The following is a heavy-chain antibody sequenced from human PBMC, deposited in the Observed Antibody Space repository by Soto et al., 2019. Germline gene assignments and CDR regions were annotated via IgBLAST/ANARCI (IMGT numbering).Heavy chain of an antibody. D-gene: IGHD4-17*01. V-gene: IGHV3-30*18. CDR2: ISYDGSDK. CDR1: GFTFSSYG. Sequence: PGGSLRLSCAASGFTFSSYGMHWVRQAPGKGLEWVAVISYDGSDKYYADSVKGRFTISRDNSKNTLYLQMNSLRAEDTAAYYCAKNYGDYYFFYGMDVWGQGTTVTVSS. CDR3: AKNYGDYYFFYGMDV. J-gene: IGHJ6*02.